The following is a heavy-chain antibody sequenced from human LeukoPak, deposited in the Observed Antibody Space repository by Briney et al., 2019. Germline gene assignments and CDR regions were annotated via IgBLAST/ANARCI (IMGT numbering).Heavy chain of an antibody. CDR1: GDSVSRKSAG. V-gene: IGHV6-1*01. CDR2: IYYRSTWYS. Sequence: SQTLSLTCAISGDSVSRKSAGWNWIRQSPSSGLEWLGRIYYRSTWYSDFLTSRITISPDTYKNQFSLHLDSVTPEDTAVYYCARGGLVRGSIDSLIAFDFWGQGTVVTVSS. D-gene: IGHD3-10*01. CDR3: ARGGLVRGSIDSLIAFDF. J-gene: IGHJ3*01.